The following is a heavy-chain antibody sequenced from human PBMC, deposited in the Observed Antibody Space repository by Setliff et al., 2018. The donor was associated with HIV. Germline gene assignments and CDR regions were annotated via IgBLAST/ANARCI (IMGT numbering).Heavy chain of an antibody. J-gene: IGHJ5*02. V-gene: IGHV4-39*02. Sequence: SETLSLTCSVSGGSISSSSDYWGWIRQSPGKGLEWIGSIYYNGDTFYNPSLKTRVTISLDTSKTHFFLNLTSVTPADTAVYYCARLRAAGTVHYFDPWGQGTQVTV. D-gene: IGHD6-13*01. CDR3: ARLRAAGTVHYFDP. CDR1: GGSISSSSDY. CDR2: IYYNGDT.